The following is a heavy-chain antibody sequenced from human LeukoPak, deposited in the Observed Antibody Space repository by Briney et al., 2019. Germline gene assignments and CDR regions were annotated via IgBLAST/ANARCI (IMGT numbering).Heavy chain of an antibody. V-gene: IGHV1-18*01. CDR1: GYTFTSYG. CDR2: ISAYNGNT. D-gene: IGHD3-22*01. Sequence: ASVKVPCKASGYTFTSYGISWVRQAPGQGLEWMGWISAYNGNTNYAQKLQGRVTMTTDTSTSTAYMELRSLRSDDTAVYYCARVGYYDSSGYGYYYYYGMDVWGQGTTVTVSS. J-gene: IGHJ6*02. CDR3: ARVGYYDSSGYGYYYYYGMDV.